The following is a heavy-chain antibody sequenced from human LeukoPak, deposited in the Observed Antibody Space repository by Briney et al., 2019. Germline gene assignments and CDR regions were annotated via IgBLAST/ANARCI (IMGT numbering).Heavy chain of an antibody. Sequence: GGSLRLSCAASEFTFSDYYMSWILQAPGKGREGVSYISSSGSTIYNADSVKGRFCISRDNATNSLYLGMNSLRDEDTAVYYCARERGSYYYDSSGYYSWLWYYYGMEVWGQGTTVTVSS. J-gene: IGHJ6*02. CDR2: ISSSGSTI. CDR3: ARERGSYYYDSSGYYSWLWYYYGMEV. V-gene: IGHV3-11*01. CDR1: EFTFSDYY. D-gene: IGHD3-22*01.